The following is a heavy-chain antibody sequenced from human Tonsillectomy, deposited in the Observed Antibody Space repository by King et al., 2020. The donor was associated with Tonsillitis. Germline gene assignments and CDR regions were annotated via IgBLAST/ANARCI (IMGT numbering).Heavy chain of an antibody. J-gene: IGHJ6*02. V-gene: IGHV3-43D*03. CDR3: AKDKGREAGHPTFGMDV. Sequence: VQLVESGGVVVQPGGSLRLSCAASGFTFDDYAMHWVRQAPGKGLEWVSLISWDGGSTYYADSVKGRFTISRDNSKNSLYLQMNSLRAEDTALYYCAKDKGREAGHPTFGMDVWGQGTTVTVSS. CDR2: ISWDGGST. D-gene: IGHD6-13*01. CDR1: GFTFDDYA.